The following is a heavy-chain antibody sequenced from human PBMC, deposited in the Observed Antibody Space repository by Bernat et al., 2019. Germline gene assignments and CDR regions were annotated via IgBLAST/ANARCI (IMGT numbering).Heavy chain of an antibody. J-gene: IGHJ4*02. Sequence: QVQLVQSGAEVKKPGASVKVSCKVSGYTLTELSMHWVRQAPGKGLEWMGGFDPEDGETIYAQKLQGRVTMTEDTSTDTAYMELSSLRSEDTAVYYCATDLTARGDAGEKGVCDYWGQGTLVTVSS. CDR2: FDPEDGET. V-gene: IGHV1-24*01. CDR3: ATDLTARGDAGEKGVCDY. CDR1: GYTLTELS. D-gene: IGHD2-21*02.